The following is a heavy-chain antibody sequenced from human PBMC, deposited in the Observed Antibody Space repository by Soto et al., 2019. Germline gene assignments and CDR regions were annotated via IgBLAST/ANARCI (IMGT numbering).Heavy chain of an antibody. J-gene: IGHJ5*02. Sequence: SETLSLTCAVYGGSFSGYYWSWIRQPPGKGLEWIGEINHSGSTNYNPSLKSRVTISVDTSKNQFSLKLSSVTAADTAVYYCARHVLRYFDWLREAKRWFDPWGQGTLVTVSS. CDR1: GGSFSGYY. D-gene: IGHD3-9*01. CDR3: ARHVLRYFDWLREAKRWFDP. CDR2: INHSGST. V-gene: IGHV4-34*01.